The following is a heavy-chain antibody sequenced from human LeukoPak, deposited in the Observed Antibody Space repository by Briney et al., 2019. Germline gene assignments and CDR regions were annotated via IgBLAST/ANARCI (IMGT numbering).Heavy chain of an antibody. J-gene: IGHJ5*02. CDR1: GASISSGGYY. D-gene: IGHD6-13*01. V-gene: IGHV4-31*03. CDR2: IYYSGSTY. CDR3: ARQEYSSSWYWFDP. Sequence: SQTLSLTCTVSGASISSGGYYWTWIRQHPGKGLEWIGYIYYSGSTYYYNPSLKSRVTISVDTSKNQFSLELTSVTAADTAVYYCARQEYSSSWYWFDPWGQGTLVTVSS.